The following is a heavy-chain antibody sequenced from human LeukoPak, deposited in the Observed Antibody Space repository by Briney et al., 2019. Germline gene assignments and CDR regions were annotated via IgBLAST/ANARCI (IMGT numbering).Heavy chain of an antibody. J-gene: IGHJ1*01. CDR3: ARDRLDCSGGTCFPAFFQD. CDR2: IYYSGSP. Sequence: SQTLSLTCTVSGGSISSGAFYWSWIRQHPGKGLEWIGYIYYSGSPYYNPSLKSRVTISVDTSKNQLSRRLTSVTAADTAVYYCARDRLDCSGGTCFPAFFQDWGQGTLVTVSS. D-gene: IGHD2-15*01. V-gene: IGHV4-31*03. CDR1: GGSISSGAFY.